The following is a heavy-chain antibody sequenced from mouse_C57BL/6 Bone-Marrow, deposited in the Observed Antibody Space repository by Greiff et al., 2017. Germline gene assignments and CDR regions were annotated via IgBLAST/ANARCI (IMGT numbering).Heavy chain of an antibody. CDR2: ISSGSSTI. CDR1: GFTFSDYG. V-gene: IGHV5-17*01. D-gene: IGHD2-5*01. CDR3: AGGSNYGD. Sequence: EVKLVESGGGLVKPGGSLKLSCAASGFTFSDYGMHWVRQAPEKGLEWVAYISSGSSTIYYADTVQGRFTISRDNAKNTLFLQLTSLRSEDTAMYYCAGGSNYGDGGQGTLVTVSA. J-gene: IGHJ3*01.